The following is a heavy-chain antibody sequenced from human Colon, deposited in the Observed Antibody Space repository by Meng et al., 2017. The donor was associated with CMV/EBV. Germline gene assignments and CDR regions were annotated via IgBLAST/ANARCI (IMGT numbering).Heavy chain of an antibody. V-gene: IGHV3-23*01. CDR3: ATQRHSRSSPFDY. CDR1: GFTFSSYA. Sequence: GESLKISCAASGFTFSSYAMSWVRQAPGKGLEWVSAISGSGGSTYYADSVKGRFTISRDISKNTLYLQMNSLRAEDTAVYYCATQRHSRSSPFDYWGQGTLVTVSS. D-gene: IGHD6-6*01. CDR2: ISGSGGST. J-gene: IGHJ4*02.